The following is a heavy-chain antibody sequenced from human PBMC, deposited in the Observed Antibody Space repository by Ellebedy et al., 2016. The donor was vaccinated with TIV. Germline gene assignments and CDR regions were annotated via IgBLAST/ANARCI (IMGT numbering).Heavy chain of an antibody. CDR3: IFKGMSARLY. D-gene: IGHD6-6*01. Sequence: PGGSLRLSCTVSGVSMNSYFWNWVRQAPGKGLEWVSGISSSGDSTYYADSVKGRFTVSRDNSKNTLFLQVNSLRAEDTAVYYCIFKGMSARLYWGQGTLVTVSS. CDR1: GVSMNSYF. CDR2: ISSSGDST. J-gene: IGHJ1*01. V-gene: IGHV3-23*01.